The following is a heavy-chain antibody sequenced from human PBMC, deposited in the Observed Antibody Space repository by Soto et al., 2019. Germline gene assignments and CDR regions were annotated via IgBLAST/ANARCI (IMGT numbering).Heavy chain of an antibody. D-gene: IGHD2-2*01. J-gene: IGHJ6*02. CDR1: GGTFSSYA. CDR2: IIPIFGTA. V-gene: IGHV1-69*13. Sequence: SVRVSCKASGGTFSSYAISWVRQAPGQGLEWMGGIIPIFGTANYAQKFQGRVTITADESTSTAYMELSSLRSEDTAVYYCARDKDIVVVPAAMGYYYYGMDVWGQGTTVTV. CDR3: ARDKDIVVVPAAMGYYYYGMDV.